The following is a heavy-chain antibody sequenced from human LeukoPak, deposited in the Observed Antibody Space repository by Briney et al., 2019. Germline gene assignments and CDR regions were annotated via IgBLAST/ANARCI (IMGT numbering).Heavy chain of an antibody. J-gene: IGHJ6*02. V-gene: IGHV4-31*03. CDR1: GGSISSGGYY. D-gene: IGHD2-21*02. CDR3: ARAHCGGDCYIHYYYGMDV. Sequence: LQTLSLTCTVSGGSISSGGYYWSWSRQHPGKGLEWIGYIYYSGSTYYNPSLKSRVTISVDTSKNQFSLKLSSVTAADTAVYYCARAHCGGDCYIHYYYGMDVWGQGTTVTVSS. CDR2: IYYSGST.